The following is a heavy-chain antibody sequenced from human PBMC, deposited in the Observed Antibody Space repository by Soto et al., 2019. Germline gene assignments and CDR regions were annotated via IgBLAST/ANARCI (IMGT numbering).Heavy chain of an antibody. D-gene: IGHD3-22*01. CDR3: AKDRNYDSSMTFDY. V-gene: IGHV3-43*01. J-gene: IGHJ4*02. Sequence: PGGSLRLSCAASGFTFDDYTMHWVRQAPGKGLEWVSLISWDGGSTYYADSVKGRFTISRDNSKNSLYLQMNSLRTEDTALYYCAKDRNYDSSMTFDYWGQGTLVTVSS. CDR1: GFTFDDYT. CDR2: ISWDGGST.